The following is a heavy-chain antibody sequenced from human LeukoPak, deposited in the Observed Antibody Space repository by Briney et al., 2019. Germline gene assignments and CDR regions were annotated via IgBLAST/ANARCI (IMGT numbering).Heavy chain of an antibody. CDR1: GYSISSGYY. D-gene: IGHD1-26*01. CDR2: IYHSGST. J-gene: IGHJ4*02. V-gene: IGHV4-38-2*02. CDR3: ARSRLVVGALDY. Sequence: SETLSLTCTVSGYSISSGYYWGWIRQPPGKGLEWIGSIYHSGSTYYNPSLKSRVTISVDTSKNQFSLKLSSVTAADTAVYYCARSRLVVGALDYWGQGTLVTVSS.